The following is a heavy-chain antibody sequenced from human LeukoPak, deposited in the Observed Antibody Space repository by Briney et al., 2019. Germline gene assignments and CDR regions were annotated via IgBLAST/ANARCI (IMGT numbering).Heavy chain of an antibody. Sequence: PSETLSLTCSVSGVSISSYYWSWIRQPPGKGLEWIGYIYYSGSTNYNPSLKSRVTISVDTSKNQFSLKLSSVTAADTAVYYCARVYSSSWYVGLYYFDYWGQGTLVTVSS. CDR3: ARVYSSSWYVGLYYFDY. J-gene: IGHJ4*02. D-gene: IGHD6-13*01. V-gene: IGHV4-59*01. CDR2: IYYSGST. CDR1: GVSISSYY.